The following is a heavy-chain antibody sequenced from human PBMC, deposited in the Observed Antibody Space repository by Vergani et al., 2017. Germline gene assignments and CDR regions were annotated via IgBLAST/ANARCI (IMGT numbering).Heavy chain of an antibody. CDR2: IYYSGLT. J-gene: IGHJ4*02. CDR3: ARQRPGSGWSPGDFDD. CDR1: ADSISSGSYY. V-gene: IGHV4-39*01. D-gene: IGHD6-19*01. Sequence: QLPLHQSGPGLVKPSETLFLTCTVSADSISSGSYYWGWLRQPPGKSLEWIGSIYYSGLTYYNPSLKSRVAISVDTSKNQFSLKVTSVTAADTAVYFCARQRPGSGWSPGDFDDWGQGILVTVSS.